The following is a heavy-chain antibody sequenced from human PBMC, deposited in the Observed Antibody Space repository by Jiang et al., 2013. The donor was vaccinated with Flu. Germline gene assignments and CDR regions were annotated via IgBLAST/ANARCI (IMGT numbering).Heavy chain of an antibody. J-gene: IGHJ6*02. D-gene: IGHD1-1*01. Sequence: FSNVWMSWVRQAPGKGLEWVGRIKSKTDGGTTDYAAPVKGRFTISRDDSKNTLYLQMNSLKTEDTAVYYCTTDPSPYNWNGYHYGMDVWGQGTTVTVSS. CDR3: TTDPSPYNWNGYHYGMDV. CDR1: FSNVW. V-gene: IGHV3-15*05. CDR2: IKSKTDGGTT.